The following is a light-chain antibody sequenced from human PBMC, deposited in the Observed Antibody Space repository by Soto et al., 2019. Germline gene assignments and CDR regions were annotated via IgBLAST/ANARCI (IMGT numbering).Light chain of an antibody. CDR3: SSYNSSSTHGL. CDR1: SSDVGGYNY. Sequence: QSVLTQPASVSGSPGQSITISCTGTSSDVGGYNYVSWYQQHPDKAPKLMIYDVTNRPAGVSNRFSGSKSGNTASLTISGLQAEDEGDYYFSSYNSSSTHGLFGGGT. CDR2: DVT. J-gene: IGLJ2*01. V-gene: IGLV2-14*03.